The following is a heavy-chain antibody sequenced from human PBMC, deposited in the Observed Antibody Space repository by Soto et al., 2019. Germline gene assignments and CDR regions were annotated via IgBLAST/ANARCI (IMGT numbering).Heavy chain of an antibody. Sequence: ASVKVSCKASGYTFTRYTMHWVRHAPGQGLEWMAMINPSGGSTYYVQTFEGRVTLTRDTSTSTVYMELSSLRSEDTAVYYCARMKGGGSEYFFDYWGQGTLVTVSS. D-gene: IGHD2-15*01. V-gene: IGHV1-46*01. CDR3: ARMKGGGSEYFFDY. J-gene: IGHJ4*02. CDR1: GYTFTRYT. CDR2: INPSGGST.